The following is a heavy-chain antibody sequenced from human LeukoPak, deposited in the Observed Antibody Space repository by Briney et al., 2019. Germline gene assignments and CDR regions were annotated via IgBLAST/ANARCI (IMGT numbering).Heavy chain of an antibody. CDR2: IRDDGRNK. D-gene: IGHD4-17*01. V-gene: IGHV3-30*02. J-gene: IGHJ4*02. Sequence: AGGSLRLSCAASGFTFSKYGMYWVRQAPGKGLKWVAFIRDDGRNKYYTDSVKGRFTISRDNSKNTLYLQMNSLRAEDTGVYYCAKDLNYGDLLDYWGQGTLVTVSS. CDR1: GFTFSKYG. CDR3: AKDLNYGDLLDY.